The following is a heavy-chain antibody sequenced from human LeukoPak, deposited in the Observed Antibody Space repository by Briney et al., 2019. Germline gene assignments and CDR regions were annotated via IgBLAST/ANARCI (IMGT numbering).Heavy chain of an antibody. CDR2: VWYDGRKN. V-gene: IGHV3-33*01. CDR1: GFTFSHYG. J-gene: IGHJ4*02. CDR3: ARDADTSGHYSYFDY. D-gene: IGHD6-25*01. Sequence: QPGGSLRLSCAGSGFTFSHYGMNWVRQAPGKGLEWVAGVWYDGRKNIYGDSVKGRFTISRDNSKDMFSLQMDSLRDDDTAVYYCARDADTSGHYSYFDYWGQGALVVVSS.